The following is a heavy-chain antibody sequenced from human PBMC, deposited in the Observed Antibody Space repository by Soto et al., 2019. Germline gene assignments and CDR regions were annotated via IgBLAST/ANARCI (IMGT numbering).Heavy chain of an antibody. Sequence: PGGSLRLSCAGSGVTFSTYAMSWVRQAPWKGLEWVSGISGSGGSTFYADSVKGRFTISRDNSQNTLYVQMNSLRADDTAVYYCANESSPYHHYFSGIHVSGHGTTVIVSS. CDR1: GVTFSTYA. V-gene: IGHV3-23*01. J-gene: IGHJ6*02. D-gene: IGHD6-13*01. CDR2: ISGSGGST. CDR3: ANESSPYHHYFSGIHV.